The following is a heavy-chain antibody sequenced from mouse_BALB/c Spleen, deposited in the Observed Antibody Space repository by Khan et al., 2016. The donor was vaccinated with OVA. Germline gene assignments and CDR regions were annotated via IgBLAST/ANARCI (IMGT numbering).Heavy chain of an antibody. CDR1: GFSFSSYS. CDR3: ASHLTGSFAY. D-gene: IGHD4-1*01. J-gene: IGHJ3*01. Sequence: EVELVESGGDLVKPGGSLKLSCAASGFSFSSYSMSWVRQTPDKRLEWVATISSGGDYTYYPDIVQGRFTISRDNAKNTLYLQMSSLKSEDTAMYYCASHLTGSFAYGGQGTLVTGSA. V-gene: IGHV5-6*01. CDR2: ISSGGDYT.